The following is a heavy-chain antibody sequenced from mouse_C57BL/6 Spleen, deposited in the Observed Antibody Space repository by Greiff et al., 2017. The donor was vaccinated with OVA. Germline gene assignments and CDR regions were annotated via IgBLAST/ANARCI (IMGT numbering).Heavy chain of an antibody. CDR1: GFTFSSYA. J-gene: IGHJ2*01. V-gene: IGHV5-4*01. CDR2: ISDGGSYT. CDR3: AREYYGLDY. Sequence: VQRVESGGGLVKPGGSLKLSCAASGFTFSSYAMSWVRQTPEKRLEWVATISDGGSYTYYPDNVKGRFTISRDNAKNNLYLQMSHLKSEDTAMYYCAREYYGLDYWGQGTTLTVSS. D-gene: IGHD1-2*01.